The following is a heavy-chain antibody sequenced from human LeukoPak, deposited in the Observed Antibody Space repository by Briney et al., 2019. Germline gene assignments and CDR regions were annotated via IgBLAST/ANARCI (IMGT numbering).Heavy chain of an antibody. CDR3: AREGEDTAMVIDY. Sequence: SVKVSCKASGGTFSSYAISWVRQAPGQGLEWMGGIIPTFGTANYAQKFQGRVTITADKSTSTAYMELSSLRSEDTAVYYCAREGEDTAMVIDYWGQGTLVTVSS. J-gene: IGHJ4*02. V-gene: IGHV1-69*06. D-gene: IGHD5-18*01. CDR1: GGTFSSYA. CDR2: IIPTFGTA.